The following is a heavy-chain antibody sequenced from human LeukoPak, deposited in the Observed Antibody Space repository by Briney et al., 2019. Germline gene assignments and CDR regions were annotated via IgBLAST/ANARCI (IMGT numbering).Heavy chain of an antibody. D-gene: IGHD1-7*01. CDR2: IYHSGST. CDR3: ARVFGQLHDGFDY. CDR1: GGSISSSNW. V-gene: IGHV4-4*02. J-gene: IGHJ4*02. Sequence: PSETLSLACAVSGGSISSSNWWSWVRQPPGKGLECIGEIYHSGSTNYNPSLKSRVTISVDKSKNQFSLKLSSVTAADTAVYYCARVFGQLHDGFDYWGQGTLVTVSS.